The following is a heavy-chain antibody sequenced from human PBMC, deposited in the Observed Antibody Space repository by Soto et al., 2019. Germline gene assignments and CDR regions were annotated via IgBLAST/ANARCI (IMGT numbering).Heavy chain of an antibody. CDR2: IYSSGHT. D-gene: IGHD2-21*01. V-gene: IGHV4-61*01. CDR3: ARGVVVDFDP. CDR1: GDSVTSGTYF. Sequence: QVQLQESGPGLVKPSETLSLTCTVSGDSVTSGTYFWTWIRQPPGKGLEWIGYIYSSGHTKYNPSLESRVTMSLHTFKNQFSLQLNSVTAADTAVYYCARGVVVDFDPWGQGTLVTVSS. J-gene: IGHJ5*02.